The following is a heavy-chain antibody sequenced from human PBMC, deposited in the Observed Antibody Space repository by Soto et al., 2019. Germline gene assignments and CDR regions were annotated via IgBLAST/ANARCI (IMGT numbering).Heavy chain of an antibody. J-gene: IGHJ5*02. Sequence: SDTLSLTCTVSGGSISSGGYYWSWIRQHPGKGLEWIGYIYYSGSTYYNPSLKSRVTISVDTSKNQFSLKLSSVTAADTVVYYCARQGAYYYANWFDPWGQGTLVTVSS. CDR3: ARQGAYYYANWFDP. CDR2: IYYSGST. CDR1: GGSISSGGYY. V-gene: IGHV4-31*03. D-gene: IGHD3-10*01.